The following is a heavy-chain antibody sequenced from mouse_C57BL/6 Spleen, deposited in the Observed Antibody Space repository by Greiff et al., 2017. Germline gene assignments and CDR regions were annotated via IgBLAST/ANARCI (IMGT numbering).Heavy chain of an antibody. J-gene: IGHJ4*01. CDR2: IYPGGGDT. CDR1: GYAFSSYW. V-gene: IGHV1-80*01. D-gene: IGHD2-3*01. Sequence: VQLQQSGAVLVKPGASVKISCKASGYAFSSYWMNWVKQRPGKGLEWIGQIYPGGGDTNYNGKFKGKATLTADKSSSTAYMQLSSLTSEDSAVYFCARYDGYYGDAMDYWGQGTSVTVSS. CDR3: ARYDGYYGDAMDY.